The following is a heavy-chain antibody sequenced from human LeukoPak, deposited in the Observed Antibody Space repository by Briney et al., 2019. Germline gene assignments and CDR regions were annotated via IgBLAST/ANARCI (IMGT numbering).Heavy chain of an antibody. CDR3: AKDFPHYYESSHGMDA. CDR2: VSTTGSTV. D-gene: IGHD3-22*01. J-gene: IGHJ6*02. CDR1: GLSFGGYE. V-gene: IGHV3-48*03. Sequence: GGSLSLSCAASGLSFGGYEMKWVRQAPGKGLEWVSYVSTTGSTVYYADSVEGRFTISRDNAKNLLYLQMNSLRAEDAAVYYCAKDFPHYYESSHGMDAWGQGTTVTVSS.